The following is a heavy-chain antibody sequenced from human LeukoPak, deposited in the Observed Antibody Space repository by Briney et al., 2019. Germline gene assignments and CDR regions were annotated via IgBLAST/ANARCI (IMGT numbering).Heavy chain of an antibody. V-gene: IGHV1-2*02. Sequence: GASVKVSCKASGYTFTGYYMHWVRQAPGQGLEWMGWINPNIGGTNYAQKFQGRVTMTRDTSISTAYMELSRLRSDDTAVYYCARVPLPSLLGYCSGGSCYGPDYWGQGALVTVSS. CDR1: GYTFTGYY. J-gene: IGHJ4*02. D-gene: IGHD2-15*01. CDR2: INPNIGGT. CDR3: ARVPLPSLLGYCSGGSCYGPDY.